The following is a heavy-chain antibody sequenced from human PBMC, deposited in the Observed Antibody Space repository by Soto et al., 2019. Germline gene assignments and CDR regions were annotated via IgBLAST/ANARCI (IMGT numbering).Heavy chain of an antibody. V-gene: IGHV4-30-4*01. CDR2: IYKSATT. Sequence: SETLSLTCSVSGDSISTVDYFWACFRQPPGQALEYIGYIYKSATTYYNPSFESRVAIPLDTSKSQFSLNVTSLTAADTAVYFCARGRYCLTGRCFPNWFDSWGQGTLVTVSS. D-gene: IGHD2-15*01. CDR1: GDSISTVDYF. CDR3: ARGRYCLTGRCFPNWFDS. J-gene: IGHJ5*01.